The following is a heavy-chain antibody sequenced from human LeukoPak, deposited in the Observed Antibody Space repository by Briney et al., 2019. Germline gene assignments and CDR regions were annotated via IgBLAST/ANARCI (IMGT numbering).Heavy chain of an antibody. Sequence: ASVKVSCKASGYTFTNYGISWVRQAPGQGLEWMGWISGYNGNTKYAQKLQGRVTMTTDTSTSTPYMDLRSLRSDATAVYYCARASDDILTGYPGELDYWGQGTLVTVSS. J-gene: IGHJ4*02. CDR3: ARASDDILTGYPGELDY. D-gene: IGHD3-9*01. CDR2: ISGYNGNT. CDR1: GYTFTNYG. V-gene: IGHV1-18*04.